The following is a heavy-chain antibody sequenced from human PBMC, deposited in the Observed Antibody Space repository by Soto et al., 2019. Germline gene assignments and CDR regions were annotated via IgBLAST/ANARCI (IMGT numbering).Heavy chain of an antibody. V-gene: IGHV3-30*18. CDR2: ISYDGSYK. J-gene: IGHJ4*02. CDR1: GFTFSSYG. CDR3: AKDARITIFGVVRRYFDY. D-gene: IGHD3-3*01. Sequence: QVQLVESGGGVVQPGRSLRLSCAASGFTFSSYGMHWVRQAPGKGLEWVAVISYDGSYKYYADSVKGRFTISRDNSKNTLYLQMNSLRAEDTAVYYCAKDARITIFGVVRRYFDYWGQGTLVTVSS.